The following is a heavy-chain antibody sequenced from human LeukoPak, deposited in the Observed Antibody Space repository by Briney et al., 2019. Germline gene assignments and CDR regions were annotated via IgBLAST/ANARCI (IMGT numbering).Heavy chain of an antibody. Sequence: SVKLSCKASGFTFTSSSVQWVRQARGQRLEWIGWIFVGSGNTNYAQKYQEIVRIDRDMYTSTASMERSSTRSEATVVYYCAASPDYYDSSGYTYYFDYWGQGTLVTVSS. J-gene: IGHJ4*02. CDR2: IFVGSGNT. CDR1: GFTFTSSS. D-gene: IGHD3-22*01. V-gene: IGHV1-58*01. CDR3: AASPDYYDSSGYTYYFDY.